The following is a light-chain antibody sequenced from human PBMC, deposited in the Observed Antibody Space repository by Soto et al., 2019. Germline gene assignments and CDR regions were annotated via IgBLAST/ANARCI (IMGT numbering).Light chain of an antibody. CDR2: WAS. Sequence: DIVMTQSPDSLAVSLGERATFNCKSSENVLYSSNNKNFVAWYQQKQGQPPRLLIYWASTRESGVPDRFSGSGYGTDFTLTISSMKAQDVAVYYCQQYYATPVTFGQGTRLEL. CDR3: QQYYATPVT. V-gene: IGKV4-1*01. CDR1: ENVLYSSNNKNF. J-gene: IGKJ5*01.